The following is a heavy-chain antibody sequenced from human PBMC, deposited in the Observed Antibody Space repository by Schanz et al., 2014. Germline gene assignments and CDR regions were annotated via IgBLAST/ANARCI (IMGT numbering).Heavy chain of an antibody. CDR3: ATGYFDWLSPFY. Sequence: VQLVESGGGVVQPGRSLRLSCAASGFTFSAYGMIWVRQAPGKGLDWVSSIDSSSTYIYSADSLRGRFTIFRDNAKNSLYLQMNSLRAEDTAVYYCATGYFDWLSPFYWGQGTLVTVSS. J-gene: IGHJ4*02. CDR1: GFTFSAYG. V-gene: IGHV3-21*01. CDR2: IDSSSTYI. D-gene: IGHD3-9*01.